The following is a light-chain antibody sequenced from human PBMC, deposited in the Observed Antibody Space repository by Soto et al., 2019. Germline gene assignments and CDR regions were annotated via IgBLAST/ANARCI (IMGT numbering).Light chain of an antibody. Sequence: VIWMTQSPSLLSASTGDRVTISCRMSQSISSYLAWYQQKPGKAPELLIYAASTLQSGVPSRFSGSGSGTDFTLTISCLQSEDFATYYCRQYYSFPWTFGQGTKVEIK. CDR1: QSISSY. V-gene: IGKV1D-8*01. J-gene: IGKJ1*01. CDR2: AAS. CDR3: RQYYSFPWT.